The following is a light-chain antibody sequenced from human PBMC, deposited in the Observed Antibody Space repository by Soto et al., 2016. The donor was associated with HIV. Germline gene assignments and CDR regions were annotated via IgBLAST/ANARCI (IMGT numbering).Light chain of an antibody. CDR1: NIGSKS. CDR3: QVWDSSSDHVI. J-gene: IGLJ2*01. V-gene: IGLV3-21*02. CDR2: DDS. Sequence: SYVLTQPPSVSVAPGQTAKITCGRNNIGSKSVRWYQQKAGQAPVLVVYDDSDRPSGIPERFSGSNSGNTATLTISRVEAADEADYYCQVWDSSSDHVIFGGGTKLTVL.